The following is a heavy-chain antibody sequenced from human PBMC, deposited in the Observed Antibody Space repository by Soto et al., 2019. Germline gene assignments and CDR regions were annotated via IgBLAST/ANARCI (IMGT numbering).Heavy chain of an antibody. J-gene: IGHJ6*02. D-gene: IGHD3-10*01. V-gene: IGHV3-74*03. CDR1: GFIFSSFW. CDR3: ARAGSLGLDV. Sequence: EVRLEEAGGGFVQPGGSLRVSCSGSGFIFSSFWMHWVRQGPGKGLEWVSRINGDGASLAYADSVKGRFSISRDNVKNTLHLQMNSLGADDTAVYFCARAGSLGLDVWGRGTTVTFSS. CDR2: INGDGASL.